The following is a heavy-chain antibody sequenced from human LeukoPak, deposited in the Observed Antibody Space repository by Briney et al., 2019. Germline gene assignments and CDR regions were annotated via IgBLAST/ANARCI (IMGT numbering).Heavy chain of an antibody. D-gene: IGHD3/OR15-3a*01. CDR1: GVTVSSYS. CDR2: ISSSSTI. CDR3: ARAFGLTDY. V-gene: IGHV3-48*02. Sequence: PGGSLRLSCAASGVTVSSYSMNWVRQAPGKGLEWVSYISSSSTIYYADSVKGRFTISRDNAKNSLYLQMNSLRDEDTAVYYCARAFGLTDYWGQGTLVTVSS. J-gene: IGHJ4*02.